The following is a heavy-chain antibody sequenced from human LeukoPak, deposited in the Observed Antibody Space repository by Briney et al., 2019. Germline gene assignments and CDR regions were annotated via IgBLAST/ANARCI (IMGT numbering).Heavy chain of an antibody. V-gene: IGHV4-4*07. Sequence: SETLSLTCTVSGGFLSSYYWSWIRQPAGKGLEWIGRIYTSGSTNYNPSLKSRVTMSVDTSKNQFSLKLSSVTAADTAVYYCARDPNLWADAFDIWGQGTMVTVSS. J-gene: IGHJ3*02. D-gene: IGHD3-10*01. CDR1: GGFLSSYY. CDR3: ARDPNLWADAFDI. CDR2: IYTSGST.